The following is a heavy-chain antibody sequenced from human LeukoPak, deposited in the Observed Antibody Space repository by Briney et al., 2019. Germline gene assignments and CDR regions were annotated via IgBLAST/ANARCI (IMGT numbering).Heavy chain of an antibody. J-gene: IGHJ6*03. CDR1: GYTFTGYY. D-gene: IGHD2-2*01. CDR2: INPNSGGT. CDR3: ARDYARQLQRLQYYYYYMDV. V-gene: IGHV1-2*02. Sequence: ASVKVSCKASGYTFTGYYMHWVRQAPGQGLEWMGWINPNSGGTNYAQKFQGRVTMTRDTSISTAYMELSRLRSDDTAVYYCARDYARQLQRLQYYYYYMDVWGKGTTVTVSS.